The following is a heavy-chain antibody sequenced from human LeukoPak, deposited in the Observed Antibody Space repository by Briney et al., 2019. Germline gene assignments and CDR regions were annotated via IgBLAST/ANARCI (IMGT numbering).Heavy chain of an antibody. CDR1: GGTFTSYA. CDR2: IIPISGTT. Sequence: SVKVSCKTSGGTFTSYAITWVRQAPGQGLEWMGKIIPISGTTNYAQKFQGRVTFTADESTNTAYMELSSLRSEDTALYYCARKLRLGGNWFDPWGQGTLVTVSS. V-gene: IGHV1-69*15. J-gene: IGHJ5*02. D-gene: IGHD1-26*01. CDR3: ARKLRLGGNWFDP.